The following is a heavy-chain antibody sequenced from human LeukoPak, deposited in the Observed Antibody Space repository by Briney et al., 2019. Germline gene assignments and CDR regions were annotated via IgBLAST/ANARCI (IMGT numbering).Heavy chain of an antibody. Sequence: GGSLRLSCAASGFAFSSYSMNWVRQAPGKGLEWVSSIISSSSYIYYADSVKGRFTISRDNSKNTLYLQMNSLRAEDTAVYYCAKDHTGYSYGYGHLGYWGQGTLVTVSS. CDR1: GFAFSSYS. CDR3: AKDHTGYSYGYGHLGY. J-gene: IGHJ4*02. D-gene: IGHD5-18*01. V-gene: IGHV3-21*01. CDR2: IISSSSYI.